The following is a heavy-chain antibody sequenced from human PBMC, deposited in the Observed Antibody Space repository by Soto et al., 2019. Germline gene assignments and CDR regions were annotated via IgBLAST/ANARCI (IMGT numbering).Heavy chain of an antibody. D-gene: IGHD6-13*01. CDR3: ASGGIAAGGLDY. J-gene: IGHJ4*02. V-gene: IGHV1-46*01. Sequence: ASVKVSCKASGYAFTTHYMQWVRQAPGQGLEWMGIINPSGGSTAYARQFQGRVTVTSGTSTSTVYMEMSSLRSEDTAVYYCASGGIAAGGLDYWGQGTLVTVSS. CDR2: INPSGGST. CDR1: GYAFTTHY.